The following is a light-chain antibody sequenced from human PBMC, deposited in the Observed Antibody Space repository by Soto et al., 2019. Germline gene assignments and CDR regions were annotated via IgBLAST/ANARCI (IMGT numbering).Light chain of an antibody. CDR1: QSVSSSY. CDR2: GAS. V-gene: IGKV3-20*01. J-gene: IGKJ1*01. Sequence: EIVLTQSPGTLSLSPGERATLSCRASQSVSSSYLAWYQQKPGQAPRRLIFGASFRATGIPDRFSGSGSGTDFTLTISRLEPEDFAVYYCQQYGSSPTTFGQGTKVE. CDR3: QQYGSSPTT.